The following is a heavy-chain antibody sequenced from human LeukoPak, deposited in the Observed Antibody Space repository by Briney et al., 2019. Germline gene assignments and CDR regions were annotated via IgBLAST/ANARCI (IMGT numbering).Heavy chain of an antibody. CDR2: MNPNSGNT. V-gene: IGHV1-8*01. Sequence: ASVKVSCKASGYTFTSYDINWVRQATGQGLEWMGWMNPNSGNTGYAQKFQGRVTMTRDTSISTAYMELSRLRSDDTAVYYCARGIESYYDFWSGFHFDYWGQGTLVTISS. CDR1: GYTFTSYD. D-gene: IGHD3-3*01. J-gene: IGHJ4*02. CDR3: ARGIESYYDFWSGFHFDY.